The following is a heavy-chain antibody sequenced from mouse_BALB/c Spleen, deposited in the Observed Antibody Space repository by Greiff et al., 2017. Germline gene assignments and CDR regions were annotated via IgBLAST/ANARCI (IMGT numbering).Heavy chain of an antibody. CDR2: IYPGDGDT. J-gene: IGHJ2*01. CDR3: ARSNPHFDY. CDR1: GYAFSSSW. V-gene: IGHV1-82*01. Sequence: VQLQQSGPELVKPGASVKISCKASGYAFSSSWMNWVKQRPGQGLEWIGRIYPGDGDTNYNGKFKGKATLTADKSSSTAYMQLSSLTSVDSAVYFCARSNPHFDYWGQGTTLTVSS.